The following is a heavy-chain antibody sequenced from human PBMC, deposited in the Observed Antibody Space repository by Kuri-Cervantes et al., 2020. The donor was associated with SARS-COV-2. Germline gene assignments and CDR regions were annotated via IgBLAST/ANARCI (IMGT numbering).Heavy chain of an antibody. D-gene: IGHD1/OR15-1a*01. Sequence: SCTVSGGSISSGGYYWSWIRQPPGKGLEWIGYIYHSGSTYYNPSLKSRVTISVDRSKNQFSLKLSSVTAADTAVYYCARLRQQSVAFDIWGQGTMVTVSS. V-gene: IGHV4-30-2*01. J-gene: IGHJ3*02. CDR1: GGSISSGGYY. CDR3: ARLRQQSVAFDI. CDR2: IYHSGST.